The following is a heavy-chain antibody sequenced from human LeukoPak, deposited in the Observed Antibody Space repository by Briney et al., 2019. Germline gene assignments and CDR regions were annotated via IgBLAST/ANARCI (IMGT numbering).Heavy chain of an antibody. CDR3: TTAPPFPIVVVVTARVNDY. CDR1: GFTFSTYA. CDR2: ISASGGST. J-gene: IGHJ4*02. Sequence: GGSLRLSCAASGFTFSTYAMSWVRQAPGKGLEWVSGISASGGSTSYADSVKGRFTISRDNSKNTLYLQMNSLKTEDTAVYYCTTAPPFPIVVVVTARVNDYWGQGTLVTVSS. V-gene: IGHV3-23*01. D-gene: IGHD2-15*01.